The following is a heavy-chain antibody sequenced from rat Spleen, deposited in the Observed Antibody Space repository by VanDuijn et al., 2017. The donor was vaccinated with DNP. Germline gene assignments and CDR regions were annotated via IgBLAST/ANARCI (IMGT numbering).Heavy chain of an antibody. CDR1: GFTFSTYW. CDR2: INTDGGNT. V-gene: IGHV5-58*01. Sequence: EVQLVETGGGLVQPGRSLKLSCVASGFTFSTYWMFWVRQAPGKGLEGVASINTDGGNTYHPDSVKGRFTISRENAKNTLYLQMNSLRSEDTATYYCARDGPDYWGQGVMVTVSS. J-gene: IGHJ2*01. CDR3: ARDGPDY.